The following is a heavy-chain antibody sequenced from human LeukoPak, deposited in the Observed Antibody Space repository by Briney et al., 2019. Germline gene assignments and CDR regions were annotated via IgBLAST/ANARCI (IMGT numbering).Heavy chain of an antibody. D-gene: IGHD3-22*01. Sequence: PGGSLRLSCAASGFTFSDYYMSWIRQAPGKGLEWVSYISSSGSNIYYPDSVKGRFTISRDNAKNSLYLQMNSLRAEDTAVYYCARGSYYYDSSGYYMDVWGKGTPVTVSS. J-gene: IGHJ6*03. CDR3: ARGSYYYDSSGYYMDV. V-gene: IGHV3-11*04. CDR1: GFTFSDYY. CDR2: ISSSGSNI.